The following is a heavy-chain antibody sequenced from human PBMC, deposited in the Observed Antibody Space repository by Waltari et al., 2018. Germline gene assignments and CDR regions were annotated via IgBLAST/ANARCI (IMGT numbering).Heavy chain of an antibody. V-gene: IGHV3-7*01. D-gene: IGHD3-10*01. Sequence: EVHLVESGGGLVQPGGPLRLSCAASGFTFYSYWMSWVRQAPGKGLEWVANIKQDGSEKYYVDSVKGRFIISRDNAKDSLYLELNSLRAEDTAVYYCARGGSRWFDFWGQGTLVTVSS. CDR1: GFTFYSYW. J-gene: IGHJ4*02. CDR3: ARGGSRWFDF. CDR2: IKQDGSEK.